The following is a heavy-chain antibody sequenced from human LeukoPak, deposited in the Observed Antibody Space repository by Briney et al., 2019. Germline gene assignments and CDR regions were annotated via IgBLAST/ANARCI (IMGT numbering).Heavy chain of an antibody. Sequence: GGSLRLSCAASGFTVSNHYMSWVRQAPGKGLEWVSAIFGGGSTYYADSVKGRFTISRHNSKNALYLQMNSLRAEDTAVYYCARDIPGWSYGMDVWGQGTTVTVSS. CDR3: ARDIPGWSYGMDV. CDR1: GFTVSNHY. CDR2: IFGGGST. J-gene: IGHJ6*02. V-gene: IGHV3-53*04. D-gene: IGHD2-21*01.